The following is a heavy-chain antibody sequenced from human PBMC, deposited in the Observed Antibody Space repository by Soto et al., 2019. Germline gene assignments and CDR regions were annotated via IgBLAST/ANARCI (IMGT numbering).Heavy chain of an antibody. Sequence: SETLSLTCAVSGDSISSDKWWSWVRQPPGKGLEWIGEVYHSGNTNYNPSLKSRVTISVDTSKNQFSLKLYSVTTADTAMYYCARLPWADYGGIFDPWGQGTLVTVSS. D-gene: IGHD4-17*01. CDR1: GDSISSDKW. J-gene: IGHJ5*02. CDR3: ARLPWADYGGIFDP. CDR2: VYHSGNT. V-gene: IGHV4-4*02.